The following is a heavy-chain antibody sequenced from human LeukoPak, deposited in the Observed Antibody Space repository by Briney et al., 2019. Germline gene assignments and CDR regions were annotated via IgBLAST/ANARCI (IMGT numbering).Heavy chain of an antibody. CDR3: AKSSAMVRGAQFDY. J-gene: IGHJ4*02. CDR1: GFTFSSYA. Sequence: GGSLRLSCAASGFTFSSYAMSWVRQAPGKGLEWVSAISGSGGSTYYADSVKGRFTISRDNSKSTLYLQMNSLRAEDTAVYYCAKSSAMVRGAQFDYWGQGTLVTVSS. CDR2: ISGSGGST. V-gene: IGHV3-23*01. D-gene: IGHD3-10*01.